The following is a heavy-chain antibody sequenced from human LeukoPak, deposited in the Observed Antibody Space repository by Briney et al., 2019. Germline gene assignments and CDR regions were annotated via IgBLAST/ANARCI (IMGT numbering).Heavy chain of an antibody. J-gene: IGHJ4*02. CDR3: ARDRAYDYVWGSYRLFDY. V-gene: IGHV1-69*13. D-gene: IGHD3-16*02. CDR2: IIPIFGTA. CDR1: VGTFSSYA. Sequence: SVKVSCKASVGTFSSYAISWVRQAPGQGLEWMGGIIPIFGTANYAQKFQGRVTITADESTSTAYMELSSLRSEDTAVYYCARDRAYDYVWGSYRLFDYWGQGTLVTVSS.